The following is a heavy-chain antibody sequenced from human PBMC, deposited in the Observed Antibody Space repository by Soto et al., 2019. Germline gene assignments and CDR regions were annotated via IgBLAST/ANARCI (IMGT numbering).Heavy chain of an antibody. CDR3: ARGSFSSSSSWFDP. CDR1: GGSISSDANF. D-gene: IGHD6-6*01. CDR2: ISYTGRT. J-gene: IGHJ5*02. V-gene: IGHV4-31*03. Sequence: SETLSLTCTVSGGSISSDANFWSWIRQLPGRGLEWIGYISYTGRTYYTPSLNSRLTISLDTSKNLFSLRLSAVTAADTAVYVCARGSFSSSSSWFDPWGQGTLVTVSS.